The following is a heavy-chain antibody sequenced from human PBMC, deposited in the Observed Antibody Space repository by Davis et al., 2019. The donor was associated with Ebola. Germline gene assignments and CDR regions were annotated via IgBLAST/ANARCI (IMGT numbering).Heavy chain of an antibody. CDR2: IYYSGST. V-gene: IGHV4-39*01. Sequence: PSETLSLTCTVSGGSISSSSYYWGWIRQPPGKGLEWIGSIYYSGSTYYNPSLKSRVTISVDTSKNQFSLKLSSVTAADTAVYYCASLGRGYFDYWGQGTLVTVSS. D-gene: IGHD3-10*01. CDR3: ASLGRGYFDY. J-gene: IGHJ4*02. CDR1: GGSISSSSYY.